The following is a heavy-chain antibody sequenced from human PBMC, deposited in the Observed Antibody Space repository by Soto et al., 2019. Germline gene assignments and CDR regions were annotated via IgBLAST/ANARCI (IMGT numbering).Heavy chain of an antibody. CDR3: ARDVAVAVTSFDY. CDR2: IKQDGSEK. CDR1: GFTFSSYW. J-gene: IGHJ4*02. Sequence: GGSLRLSCAASGFTFSSYWMSWVRQAPGKGLEWVANIKQDGSEKYYVDSVKGRFTISRDNAKNSLYLQMNSLRAEDTAMYYCARDVAVAVTSFDYWGQGTLVTVSS. V-gene: IGHV3-7*05. D-gene: IGHD6-19*01.